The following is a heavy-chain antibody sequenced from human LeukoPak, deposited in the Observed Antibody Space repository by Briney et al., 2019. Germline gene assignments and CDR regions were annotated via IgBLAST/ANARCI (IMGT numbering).Heavy chain of an antibody. V-gene: IGHV3-21*06. J-gene: IGHJ5*02. CDR2: ISSGGSYI. CDR1: GFTFSSYN. Sequence: GGSLRLSCVASGFTFSSYNMNWVRQAPGKGLEWVSSISSGGSYIYYADSVKGRFTISRDIAKSSLYLQMNSLRAEDTAVYYCARRDCDSIKCRGSNWFDPWGQGTLVSVSS. CDR3: ARRDCDSIKCRGSNWFDP. D-gene: IGHD3-22*01.